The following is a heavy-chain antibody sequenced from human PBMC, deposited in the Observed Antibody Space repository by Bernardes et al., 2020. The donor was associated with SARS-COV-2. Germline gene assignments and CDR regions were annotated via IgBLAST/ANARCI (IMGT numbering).Heavy chain of an antibody. V-gene: IGHV3-23*01. D-gene: IGHD3-16*02. J-gene: IGHJ4*02. CDR1: GFSFTNYA. Sequence: GGSLRLSCAASGFSFTNYAMSWVRQAPGKGLEWVSVISGSGGTTHYADSVRGRFTISRDNSKSTLYVQMNSLRAEDTAVYYCAKVGSYGDNFGGDYWGQGTLVTVSS. CDR2: ISGSGGTT. CDR3: AKVGSYGDNFGGDY.